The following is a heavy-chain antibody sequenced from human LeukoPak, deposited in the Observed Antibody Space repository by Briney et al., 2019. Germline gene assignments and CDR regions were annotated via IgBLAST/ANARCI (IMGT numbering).Heavy chain of an antibody. CDR2: ISSSSSYI. Sequence: GGSLRLSCAASGFTFSSYSMNWVRQAPGKGLEWVSSISSSSSYIYYADSVKGRFTISRDNAKNSLYLQMNSLRAEDTAVYYCARDLVDTAMVNMWGQGTLVTVSS. D-gene: IGHD5-18*01. CDR1: GFTFSSYS. V-gene: IGHV3-21*01. J-gene: IGHJ4*02. CDR3: ARDLVDTAMVNM.